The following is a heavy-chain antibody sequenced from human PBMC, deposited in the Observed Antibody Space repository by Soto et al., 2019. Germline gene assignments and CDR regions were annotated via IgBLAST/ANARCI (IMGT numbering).Heavy chain of an antibody. CDR3: ARDFAYFDS. D-gene: IGHD3-3*01. V-gene: IGHV4-4*07. J-gene: IGHJ4*02. Sequence: SETLSLTCTVSGGSINTFYWSWVRQPAGKGLEWIGRIFSSGSTSFNPSLESRVAMSVDTSKNQFSLNLDSVTAADTAVYFCARDFAYFDSWGQGTLVTVSS. CDR1: GGSINTFY. CDR2: IFSSGST.